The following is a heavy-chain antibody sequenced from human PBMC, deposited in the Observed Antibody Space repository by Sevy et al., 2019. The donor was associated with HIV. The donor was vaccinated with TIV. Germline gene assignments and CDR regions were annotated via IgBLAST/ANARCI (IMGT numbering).Heavy chain of an antibody. Sequence: ASVKVSCEASGYTFTSSRITRVRQAPGQGLEWMGWISALNGDTNYAQKLQGRVTMTTDTSTNTAYMELRSLRSDDTAVYYCARAYCSGGRCYSLAYWGQGTLVTVSS. D-gene: IGHD2-15*01. V-gene: IGHV1-18*01. CDR1: GYTFTSSR. J-gene: IGHJ4*02. CDR2: ISALNGDT. CDR3: ARAYCSGGRCYSLAY.